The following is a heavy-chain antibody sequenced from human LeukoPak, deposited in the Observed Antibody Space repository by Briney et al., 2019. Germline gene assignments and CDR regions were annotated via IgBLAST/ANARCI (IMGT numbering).Heavy chain of an antibody. J-gene: IGHJ5*02. Sequence: ASVKVSCKASGYTFNTYNINWVRQAPGQGLEWMGWISTYNDNTNYAQKFQGRVTMTTDTSTSTAYMELRSLRSDDTAVYYCARSQSPGISLWFGERPRGWFDPWGQGTLVTVSS. V-gene: IGHV1-18*01. CDR2: ISTYNDNT. CDR3: ARSQSPGISLWFGERPRGWFDP. CDR1: GYTFNTYN. D-gene: IGHD3-10*01.